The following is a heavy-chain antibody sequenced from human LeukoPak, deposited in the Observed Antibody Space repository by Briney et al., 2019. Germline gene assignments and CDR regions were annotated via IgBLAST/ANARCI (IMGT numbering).Heavy chain of an antibody. V-gene: IGHV4-34*01. CDR2: INHSGST. Sequence: SETLSLTCAVYGGSFSGYYWSWIRQPPGKGLEWIGEINHSGSTNYNPSLKSRVTISVDTSKNQFSLKLSSVTAADTAVYYCARHSGGRSGYYLDYWGQGTLVTVSS. D-gene: IGHD3-22*01. CDR3: ARHSGGRSGYYLDY. CDR1: GGSFSGYY. J-gene: IGHJ4*02.